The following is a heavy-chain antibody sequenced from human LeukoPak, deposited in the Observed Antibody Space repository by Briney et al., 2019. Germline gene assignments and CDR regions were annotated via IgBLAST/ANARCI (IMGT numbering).Heavy chain of an antibody. CDR2: ISWNSGSI. Sequence: ETGGSLRLSCAASGFTFDDYAMHWVRQAPGKGLEWVSGISWNSGSIGYADSVKGRFTISRDNAKNSLYLQMNSLRAEDTALYYCAKDNAKYYDILTGYYKVRAYMDVWGKGTTVTISS. CDR1: GFTFDDYA. V-gene: IGHV3-9*01. J-gene: IGHJ6*03. CDR3: AKDNAKYYDILTGYYKVRAYMDV. D-gene: IGHD3-9*01.